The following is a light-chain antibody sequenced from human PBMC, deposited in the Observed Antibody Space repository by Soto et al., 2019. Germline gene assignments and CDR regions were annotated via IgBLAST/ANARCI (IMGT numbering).Light chain of an antibody. Sequence: QTVVTQEPSFSVSPGGTVTLTCGLTSGSVSTSYYPSWYQQTPGQAPRTLIYNTYTRSSGVPDRFSASILGDKAALTITGAKADDESDYYCVLYMGSGISVFGGGTKVTVI. CDR3: VLYMGSGISV. CDR2: NTY. J-gene: IGLJ2*01. V-gene: IGLV8-61*01. CDR1: SGSVSTSYY.